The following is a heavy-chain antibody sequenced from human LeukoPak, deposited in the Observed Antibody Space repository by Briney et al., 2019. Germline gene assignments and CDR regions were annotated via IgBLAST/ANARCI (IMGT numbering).Heavy chain of an antibody. CDR1: GFTFSDYS. V-gene: IGHV3-7*01. CDR2: INQDGSDK. J-gene: IGHJ4*02. D-gene: IGHD1-26*01. CDR3: ATRIVGTPDYLDY. Sequence: GGSLRLSCAASGFTFSDYSMNWVRQTPRKGLEWVANINQDGSDKYYVDSVKGRITISRDNAKNSLYLQMNSLRAEDTAVYYCATRIVGTPDYLDYWGQGSLVTVSS.